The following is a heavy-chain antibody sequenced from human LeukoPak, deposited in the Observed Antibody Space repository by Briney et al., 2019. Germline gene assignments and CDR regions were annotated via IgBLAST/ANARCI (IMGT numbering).Heavy chain of an antibody. D-gene: IGHD6-13*01. Sequence: GASVEVSCKASGYTFTSYGISWVRQAPGQGLEWMGWISAYNGNTNYAQKLQGRVTMTTDTSTSTAYMELRSLRSDDTAVYYCAVIAAAGTVDYWGQGTLVTVSS. CDR3: AVIAAAGTVDY. CDR1: GYTFTSYG. CDR2: ISAYNGNT. V-gene: IGHV1-18*01. J-gene: IGHJ4*02.